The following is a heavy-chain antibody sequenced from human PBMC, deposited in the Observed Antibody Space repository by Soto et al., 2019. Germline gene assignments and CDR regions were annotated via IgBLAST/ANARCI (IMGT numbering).Heavy chain of an antibody. D-gene: IGHD5-18*01. CDR1: WFTFISYG. CDR3: ARPIGFFSSGSQFDY. V-gene: IGHV3-30-3*01. J-gene: IGHJ4*02. Sequence: TGGSLRLSSAAAWFTFISYGVRWVLQSPGKGLECVAVISYDVINKYYADSVKGRFTISRDNSKNTLYLQMNSLRAEDTAVYYCARPIGFFSSGSQFDYWGQGTLVTVS. CDR2: ISYDVINK.